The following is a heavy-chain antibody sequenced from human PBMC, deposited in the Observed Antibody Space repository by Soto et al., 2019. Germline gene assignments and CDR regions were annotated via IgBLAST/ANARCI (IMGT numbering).Heavy chain of an antibody. Sequence: SQTLSLTFAISGGSVSSNSAAWNWIRQSPSRGLEWLGRTYYRSKWYSDYAVYVKSRITINPDTSKNQFSLQLNSVTPEDTAVYYCARLGAYYQSLDPWGPGTLVTVS. J-gene: IGHJ5*02. D-gene: IGHD2-21*01. V-gene: IGHV6-1*01. CDR2: TYYRSKWYS. CDR3: ARLGAYYQSLDP. CDR1: GGSVSSNSAA.